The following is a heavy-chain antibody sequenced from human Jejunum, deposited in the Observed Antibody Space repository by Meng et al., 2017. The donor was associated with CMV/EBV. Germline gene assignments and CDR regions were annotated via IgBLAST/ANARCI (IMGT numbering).Heavy chain of an antibody. CDR2: IFHGGGA. CDR3: ARVSGRDYGGDDY. D-gene: IGHD4-17*01. V-gene: IGHV4-38-2*02. J-gene: IGHJ4*02. Sequence: SGYSISSGYYWVWIRQPPGEGLEWIGWIFHGGGAYYSPSLRSRVTMSVDTSRNHLSLKLTSVTAADTAFYYCARVSGRDYGGDDYWGQGTLVTVSS. CDR1: GYSISSGYY.